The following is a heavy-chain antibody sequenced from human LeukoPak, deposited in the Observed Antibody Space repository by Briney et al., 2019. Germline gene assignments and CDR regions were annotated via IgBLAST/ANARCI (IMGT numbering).Heavy chain of an antibody. CDR3: ARVYYSSSYDYWYFDL. V-gene: IGHV4-38-2*02. D-gene: IGHD6-13*01. J-gene: IGHJ2*01. Sequence: SETLSLTCTVSGYSISSGYYWGWIRQPPGKGLEWIGSIYHSGSTYYNPSLKSRVTISVDTSKNQFSLKLTSVTAADTAVYYCARVYYSSSYDYWYFDLWGRGTLVTVSS. CDR2: IYHSGST. CDR1: GYSISSGYY.